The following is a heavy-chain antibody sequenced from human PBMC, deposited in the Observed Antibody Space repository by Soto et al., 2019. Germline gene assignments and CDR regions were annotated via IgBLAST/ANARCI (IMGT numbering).Heavy chain of an antibody. Sequence: GGSLRLSCAASGFAFTSDWMHWVRQAPGKGLVWVSRINSDGSSTSYADSVKGRFTISRDNAKNTPYLQMNSLRAEDTAVYYCARVRETYYYDSSGLGFWGQGT. CDR1: GFAFTSDW. D-gene: IGHD3-22*01. V-gene: IGHV3-74*01. J-gene: IGHJ4*02. CDR3: ARVRETYYYDSSGLGF. CDR2: INSDGSST.